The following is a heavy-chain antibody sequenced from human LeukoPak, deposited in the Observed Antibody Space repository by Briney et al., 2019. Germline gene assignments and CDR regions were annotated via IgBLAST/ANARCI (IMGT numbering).Heavy chain of an antibody. Sequence: SVTVSYKASGYTFTSYGISWVRQAPGQGLEWMGRIIPILGIANYAQKFQGRVTITADKSTSTAYMELSSLRSEDTAVYYCARALSLHGAFEIWGQGTMVTVSS. V-gene: IGHV1-69*04. CDR1: GYTFTSYG. J-gene: IGHJ3*02. CDR2: IIPILGIA. CDR3: ARALSLHGAFEI. D-gene: IGHD4-11*01.